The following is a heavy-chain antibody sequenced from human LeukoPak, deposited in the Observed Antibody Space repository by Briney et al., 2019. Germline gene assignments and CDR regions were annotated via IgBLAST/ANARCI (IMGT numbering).Heavy chain of an antibody. J-gene: IGHJ4*02. V-gene: IGHV3-23*01. D-gene: IGHD3-16*01. Sequence: SVISESGDTTYYAGSVKGRFTISRDNSKNTLYLQMNSLRAEDTAVYYCAKFMTPDTGDYWGRGTLVTVSS. CDR2: ISESGDTT. CDR3: AKFMTPDTGDY.